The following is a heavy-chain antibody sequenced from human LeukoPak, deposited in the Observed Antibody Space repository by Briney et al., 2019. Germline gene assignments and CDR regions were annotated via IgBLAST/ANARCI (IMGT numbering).Heavy chain of an antibody. CDR2: ISAYNDNT. D-gene: IGHD6-13*01. J-gene: IGHJ4*02. V-gene: IGHV1-18*01. Sequence: ASVKVSCKASGYTLTNYGVSWVRQAPGQGLEWVGWISAYNDNTNYAQKLQGRVTMTTDTSTSTAYMELSSLRSEDTAVYHCARAGSSGKQQLVPYYFDYWGQGTLVTVSS. CDR3: ARAGSSGKQQLVPYYFDY. CDR1: GYTLTNYG.